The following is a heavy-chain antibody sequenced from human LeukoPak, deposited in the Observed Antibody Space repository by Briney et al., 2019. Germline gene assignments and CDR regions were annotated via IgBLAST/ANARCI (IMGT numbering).Heavy chain of an antibody. D-gene: IGHD3-10*01. CDR1: GYTFTSYG. J-gene: IGHJ5*02. V-gene: IGHV1-18*01. CDR3: ARDSYYGSGSSGFDP. CDR2: ISAYNGNT. Sequence: ASVKVSCKASGYTFTSYGISWVRQAPGQGLEWMGWISAYNGNTNYAQKLQGRVTMTTDTSTSTAYMELRSLRSDDTAVYYCARDSYYGSGSSGFDPWGQGTLVTVSS.